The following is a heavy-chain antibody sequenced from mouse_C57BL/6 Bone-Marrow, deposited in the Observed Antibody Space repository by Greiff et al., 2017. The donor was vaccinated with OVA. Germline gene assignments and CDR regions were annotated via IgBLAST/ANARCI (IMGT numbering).Heavy chain of an antibody. CDR2: IDPSDSYT. Sequence: VQLQQPGAELVKPGASVKLSCKASGYTFTSYWMQWVKQRPGQGLEWIGEIDPSDSYTNYNQKFKGKATLTVDTSSSTAYMQLSSLTSEDSAFYYCARGYVARYWGQGTSVTVSS. D-gene: IGHD1-2*01. CDR1: GYTFTSYW. CDR3: ARGYVARY. V-gene: IGHV1-50*01. J-gene: IGHJ4*01.